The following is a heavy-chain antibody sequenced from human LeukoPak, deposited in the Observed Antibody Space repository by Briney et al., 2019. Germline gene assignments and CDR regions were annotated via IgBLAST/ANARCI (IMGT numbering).Heavy chain of an antibody. CDR2: ISAYNGNT. J-gene: IGHJ5*02. CDR3: ARDPSFDP. Sequence: ASVKVSCRASGYTFTGYYMHWVRQAPGQGLEWMGWISAYNGNTNYAQKLQGRVTMTTDTSTSTAYMELRSLRSDDTAVYYCARDPSFDPWGQGTLVTVSS. CDR1: GYTFTGYY. V-gene: IGHV1-18*04.